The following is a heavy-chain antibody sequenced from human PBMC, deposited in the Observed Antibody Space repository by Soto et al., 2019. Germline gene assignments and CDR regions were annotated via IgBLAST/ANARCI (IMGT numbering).Heavy chain of an antibody. J-gene: IGHJ6*03. Sequence: ASVKVSCKASGYTFTGYYMHWVRQAPGQGLEWMGWINPNSGGTNYAQKFQGWVTMTRDTSISTAYMELSRLRSDDTAVYYCARAISANYYYYMDVWGKGTTVTVSS. V-gene: IGHV1-2*04. CDR2: INPNSGGT. CDR1: GYTFTGYY. D-gene: IGHD3-9*01. CDR3: ARAISANYYYYMDV.